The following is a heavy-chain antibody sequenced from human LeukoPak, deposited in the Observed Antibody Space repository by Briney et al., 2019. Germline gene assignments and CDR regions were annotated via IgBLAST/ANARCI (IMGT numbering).Heavy chain of an antibody. D-gene: IGHD2-2*01. CDR2: ISGSGVTT. CDR3: AKRAPDCTSTSCYFVSFDY. CDR1: GFTFSNYA. J-gene: IGHJ4*02. Sequence: GGSLRLSCAASGFTFSNYAMSWVRQAPGKGLEWVSAISGSGVTTYYADSVKGRFTISRDNSKNTLYLQMNTLRAEDTAVYYCAKRAPDCTSTSCYFVSFDYWGQGTLVTVSS. V-gene: IGHV3-23*01.